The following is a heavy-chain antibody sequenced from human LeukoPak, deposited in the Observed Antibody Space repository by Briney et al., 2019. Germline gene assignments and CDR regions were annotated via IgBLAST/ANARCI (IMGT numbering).Heavy chain of an antibody. CDR1: GFTFSSYA. V-gene: IGHV3-30-3*02. J-gene: IGHJ3*02. Sequence: QPGGSLRLSCAASGFTFSSYAMHWLRQAPGKGLEWVAVISYDGSNKYYADSVKGRFTISRGNSKNTLYLQMNSLRAEDTAAYYCAKRGGSELDDAFDIWGQGTMVTVSS. D-gene: IGHD1-26*01. CDR3: AKRGGSELDDAFDI. CDR2: ISYDGSNK.